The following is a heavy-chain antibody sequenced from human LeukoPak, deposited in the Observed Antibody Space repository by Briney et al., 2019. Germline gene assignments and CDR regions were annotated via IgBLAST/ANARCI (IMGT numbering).Heavy chain of an antibody. CDR3: AKHLYSSSWYFDY. D-gene: IGHD6-13*01. CDR2: ISGSGGST. CDR1: GFTFSSYA. V-gene: IGHV3-23*01. Sequence: GGSLRLSCAASGFTFSSYAMSWVGQAPGKGLEWVSAISGSGGSTYYADSVKGRFTISRDNSKNTLYLQMNSLRAEDTAVYYCAKHLYSSSWYFDYWGQGTLVTVSS. J-gene: IGHJ4*02.